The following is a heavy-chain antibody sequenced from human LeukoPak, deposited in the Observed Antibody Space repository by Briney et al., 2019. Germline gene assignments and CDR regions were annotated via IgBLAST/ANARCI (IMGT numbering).Heavy chain of an antibody. D-gene: IGHD6-6*01. J-gene: IGHJ4*02. CDR2: ISPTGSTT. Sequence: GSLRLSCTTSGFSFSGHWMHWARQLPGKGLVWVSRISPTGSTTSYADSVKGRFTVSRDNAKNTLYLQVNNLRAEDTAVYYCARGPNSNWSGLDFWGQGTLLTVSS. V-gene: IGHV3-74*01. CDR1: GFSFSGHW. CDR3: ARGPNSNWSGLDF.